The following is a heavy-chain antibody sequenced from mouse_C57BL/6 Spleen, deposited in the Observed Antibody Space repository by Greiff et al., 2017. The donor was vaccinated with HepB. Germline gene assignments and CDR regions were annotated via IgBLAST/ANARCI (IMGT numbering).Heavy chain of an antibody. V-gene: IGHV1-15*01. CDR1: GYTFTDYE. D-gene: IGHD1-1*01. CDR3: TRQVVVKDWYFDV. Sequence: QVQLQQSGAELVRPGASVTLSCKASGYTFTDYEMHWVKQTPVHGLEWIGAIDPETGGTAYNQKFKGKAILTADKSSSTAYMELRSLTSEDSAVYYCTRQVVVKDWYFDVWGTGTTVTVSS. J-gene: IGHJ1*03. CDR2: IDPETGGT.